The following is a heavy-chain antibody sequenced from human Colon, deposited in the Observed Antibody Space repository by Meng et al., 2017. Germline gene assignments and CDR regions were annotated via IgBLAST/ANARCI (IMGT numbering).Heavy chain of an antibody. D-gene: IGHD7-27*01. CDR1: GDSIGNSKW. Sequence: QVELQESGPGLVQPSGTLSLACAVSGDSIGNSKWWSWLRQSPGKGLEWIGEISNSGKTVYSPSLKSRVTISLDKSSNHFSLTLSPVTAADTAIYFCARERMRELGLFDYWGQGALVTVS. CDR2: ISNSGKT. V-gene: IGHV4-4*02. CDR3: ARERMRELGLFDY. J-gene: IGHJ4*02.